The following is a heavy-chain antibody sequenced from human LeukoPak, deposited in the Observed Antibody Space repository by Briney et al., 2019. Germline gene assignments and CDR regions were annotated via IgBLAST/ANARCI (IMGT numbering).Heavy chain of an antibody. CDR1: GYTFTGYY. CDR2: INPNSGGT. V-gene: IGHV1-2*06. Sequence: GASVKVSCKASGYTFTGYYMHWVRQAPGQGLEWMGRINPNSGGTNFAQKFQGRVTMTSATSISTAYMELSRLRSDDTAVYYCAKDADYGDYVAVDNWFDPWGQGTLVTVSS. J-gene: IGHJ5*02. CDR3: AKDADYGDYVAVDNWFDP. D-gene: IGHD4-17*01.